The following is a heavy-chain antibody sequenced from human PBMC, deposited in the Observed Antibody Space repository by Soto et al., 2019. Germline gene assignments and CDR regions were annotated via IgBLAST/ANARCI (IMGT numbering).Heavy chain of an antibody. CDR3: ARDPPGIAAAGGG. Sequence: EVQLVESGGGLVQPGGSLRLSCAASGITVSNNYMSWVRQAPGKGLECVSLIYSTGDTRYAGSAKGRFTISRDNSRNTVYLQMNSLRAEDTAVYYCARDPPGIAAAGGGWGQGTTVTVSS. CDR2: IYSTGDT. CDR1: GITVSNNY. D-gene: IGHD6-13*01. J-gene: IGHJ6*02. V-gene: IGHV3-66*01.